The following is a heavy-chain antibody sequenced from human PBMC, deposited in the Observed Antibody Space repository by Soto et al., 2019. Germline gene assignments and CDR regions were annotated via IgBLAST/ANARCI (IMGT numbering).Heavy chain of an antibody. CDR2: INHRGSL. J-gene: IGHJ6*02. D-gene: IGHD1-1*01. CDR1: GGSITSGDQY. CDR3: ARELPQRQGRNMDV. V-gene: IGHV4-31*03. Sequence: SETLSLTCTVTGGSITSGDQYWTWIRHRPGEGLEWFGYINHRGSLYYNPSLKSRVSMSVDTSKNQFSLNLSSVTAADTAVHYCARELPQRQGRNMDVWGQGTTVTVSS.